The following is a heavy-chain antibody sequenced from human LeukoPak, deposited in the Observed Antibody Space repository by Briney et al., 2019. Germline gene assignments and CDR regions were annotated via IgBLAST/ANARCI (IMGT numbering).Heavy chain of an antibody. CDR2: IYYSGST. CDR3: ARRGYCSGGSCHSFDY. J-gene: IGHJ4*02. CDR1: GGFISSYY. V-gene: IGHV4-59*01. Sequence: SETLSLTCTVSGGFISSYYCTWVRQPPGKGLEYIGHIYYSGSTNYIPSLKSRVTISVDTSKNQFSLKLSSVTAADTAVYYCARRGYCSGGSCHSFDYGGKGTLVTVSS. D-gene: IGHD2-15*01.